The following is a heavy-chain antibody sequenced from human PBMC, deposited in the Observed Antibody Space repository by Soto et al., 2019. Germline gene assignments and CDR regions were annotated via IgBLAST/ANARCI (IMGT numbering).Heavy chain of an antibody. D-gene: IGHD6-19*01. CDR2: IYDSGST. J-gene: IGHJ4*02. CDR1: GGSISSCY. Sequence: SETLSLTCTVSGGSISSCYWSWIRQPPGKGLEWIGYIYDSGSTNYNPSLKSRVTISVDNSKNTLYLHINSLKVDDTAMYYCARAHSTGWHYFDYWGPGTLVTVSS. CDR3: ARAHSTGWHYFDY. V-gene: IGHV4-59*12.